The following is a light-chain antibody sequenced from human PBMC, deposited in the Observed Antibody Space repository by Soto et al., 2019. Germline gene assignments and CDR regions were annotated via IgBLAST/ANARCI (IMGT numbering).Light chain of an antibody. V-gene: IGKV1-5*01. J-gene: IGKJ1*01. CDR1: QSISSW. CDR3: QQYNSYWT. Sequence: IQMTQAPSTLSASVLDRVTITFRASQSISSWLAWYQQKPGKAPKLLIYDASSLESGVPSRFSGSGSGTEFTLTISSLQPDDFATYYCQQYNSYWTFGQGTKVDIK. CDR2: DAS.